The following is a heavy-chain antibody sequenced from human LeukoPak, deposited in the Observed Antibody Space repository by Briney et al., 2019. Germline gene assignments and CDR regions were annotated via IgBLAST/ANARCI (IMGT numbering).Heavy chain of an antibody. CDR2: ISSVSTYI. CDR1: GFTFSSYS. CDR3: ARDRYTAMVYYYYYMDV. V-gene: IGHV3-21*01. J-gene: IGHJ6*03. D-gene: IGHD5-18*01. Sequence: GGSLRLSCAASGFTFSSYSINWVRQAPGKGLEWVSSISSVSTYIYYADSVKGRFTISRDNAKNSVYLQMNSLRAEDTAVYYCARDRYTAMVYYYYYMDVWGTGTTVTVPS.